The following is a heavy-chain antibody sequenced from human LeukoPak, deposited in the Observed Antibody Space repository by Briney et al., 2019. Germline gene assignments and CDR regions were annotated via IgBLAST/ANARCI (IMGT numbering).Heavy chain of an antibody. CDR2: INVGNDDT. CDR1: GYRFISHA. J-gene: IGHJ2*01. CDR3: ARQDGGSYYSRYFDL. V-gene: IGHV1-3*01. Sequence: GASVKVSCKPSGYRFISHAIHWVRPGPGQRLGRMGWINVGNDDTKSSQKHQGRVAFTRDTSANTAYMELTSLASEDTAVYYCARQDGGSYYSRYFDLWGRGTLVTVSS. D-gene: IGHD1-26*01.